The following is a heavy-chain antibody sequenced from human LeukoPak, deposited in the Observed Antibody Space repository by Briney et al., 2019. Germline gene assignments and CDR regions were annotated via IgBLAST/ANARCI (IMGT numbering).Heavy chain of an antibody. V-gene: IGHV1-69*13. CDR2: IIPIFGTA. CDR1: GGTFSSYA. J-gene: IGHJ4*02. CDR3: ARNSRVASTSGLNY. Sequence: EASVKVSCKASGGTFSSYAISWVRQAPGQGREWMGGIIPIFGTANYAQKFQGRVTITADESTRTVFMELSSLRSDDTAFYYCARNSRVASTSGLNYWGQGTLVTVSS. D-gene: IGHD4-23*01.